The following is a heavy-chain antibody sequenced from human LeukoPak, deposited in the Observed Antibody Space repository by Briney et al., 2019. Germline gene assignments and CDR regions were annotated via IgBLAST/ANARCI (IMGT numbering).Heavy chain of an antibody. Sequence: SSVKVSCKASGGTFSSYAISWVRQAPGQGPEWMGWINTYNGNTNYAQKVQGRVTMTTDASTSTAYLELRSLRPDDTAVYYCARVGGSGSRHFDQWGQGTLVIVSS. V-gene: IGHV1-18*01. CDR3: ARVGGSGSRHFDQ. D-gene: IGHD3-10*01. CDR2: INTYNGNT. CDR1: GGTFSSYA. J-gene: IGHJ4*02.